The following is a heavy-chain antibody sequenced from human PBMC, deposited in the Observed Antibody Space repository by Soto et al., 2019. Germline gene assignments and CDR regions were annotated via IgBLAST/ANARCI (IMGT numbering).Heavy chain of an antibody. CDR2: ISSSGSTI. CDR3: ARDQYYYCSGSYPYYYSGMDV. V-gene: IGHV3-11*01. J-gene: IGHJ6*02. CDR1: GFTFSDYY. Sequence: QVQLVESGGGLVKPGGSLRLSCAASGFTFSDYYMSWIRQAPGKGLEWVSYISSSGSTIYYADSVKGRFTISRDNAKNSLYLQMTSRRAEDTAVYYCARDQYYYCSGSYPYYYSGMDVWGQGTTVTVSS. D-gene: IGHD3-10*01.